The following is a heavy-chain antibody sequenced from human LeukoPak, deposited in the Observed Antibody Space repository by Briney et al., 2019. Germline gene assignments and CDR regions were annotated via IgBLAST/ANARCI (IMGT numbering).Heavy chain of an antibody. D-gene: IGHD3-16*01. Sequence: PSETLSLTCTLSGGSVSSGCYCWSWPRHPAGKGLEWSGYIYYSGSTNYNPSLKSRVTISVEASKNQFSLKVSAVTAADTAVYYCARDSVLGAADCWGEAGLVSVSS. V-gene: IGHV4-61*01. J-gene: IGHJ4*02. CDR1: GGSVSSGCYC. CDR2: IYYSGST. CDR3: ARDSVLGAADC.